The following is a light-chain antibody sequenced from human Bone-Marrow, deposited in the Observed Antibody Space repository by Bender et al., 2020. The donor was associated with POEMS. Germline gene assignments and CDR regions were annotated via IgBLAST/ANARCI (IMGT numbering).Light chain of an antibody. CDR3: QSADSNGTYVM. V-gene: IGLV3-25*03. CDR2: QDT. J-gene: IGLJ3*02. Sequence: SYELTQPPSVSVSPGQTATITCSGDALPKQYAFWYQQKPGQAPIVVIYQDTERSSGIPERFSGSSSGTTVTLTISGVQAEDEADYYCQSADSNGTYVMFGGGTKLTVL. CDR1: ALPKQY.